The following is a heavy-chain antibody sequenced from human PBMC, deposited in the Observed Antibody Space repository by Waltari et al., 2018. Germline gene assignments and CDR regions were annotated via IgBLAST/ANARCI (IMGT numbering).Heavy chain of an antibody. CDR3: ARREGSHRPEDY. Sequence: ELQLVESGGGLVKPGGSLSLSCAASGFTFSRYSLHWVSQAPGKGLEWVSSISSSSSYIYYADSVKGRFTISRDNAKNSRYLQMNSLRAEDTAVYYCARREGSHRPEDYWGQGTLVTVSS. V-gene: IGHV3-21*01. CDR1: GFTFSRYS. J-gene: IGHJ4*02. CDR2: ISSSSSYI. D-gene: IGHD1-26*01.